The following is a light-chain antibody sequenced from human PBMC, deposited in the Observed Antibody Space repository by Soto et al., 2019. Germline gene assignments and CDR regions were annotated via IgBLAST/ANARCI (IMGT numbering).Light chain of an antibody. CDR2: GAS. CDR3: RQYGRSWEFA. V-gene: IGKV3-20*01. CDR1: ESVSSSY. Sequence: EIVLTQSPGTLSLSPGERATLSCRASESVSSSYLAWYQQKPGQGPRLLIYGASTRATGIPDRFSGSGSGTDFTLTISRLDPEDFAVYYCRQYGRSWEFAVGGGTKVDIK. J-gene: IGKJ4*01.